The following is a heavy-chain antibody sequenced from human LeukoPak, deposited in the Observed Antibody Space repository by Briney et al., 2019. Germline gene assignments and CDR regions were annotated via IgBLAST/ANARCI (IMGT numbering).Heavy chain of an antibody. CDR1: GFTFRDYP. J-gene: IGHJ6*03. V-gene: IGHV3-49*03. Sequence: PGGSLRLSCTTSGFTFRDYPMSWFRQAPGKGLEWVVFIRNKAYSGTTEYAASVKGRFSISRNDSKSISYMQMNSLKTEDTAVYFCTKENIVVVPAAMKYYYYYMDVWGKGTTVTVSS. CDR2: IRNKAYSGTT. D-gene: IGHD2-2*01. CDR3: TKENIVVVPAAMKYYYYYMDV.